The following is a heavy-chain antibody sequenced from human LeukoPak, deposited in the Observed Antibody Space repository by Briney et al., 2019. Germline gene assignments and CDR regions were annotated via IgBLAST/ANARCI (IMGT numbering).Heavy chain of an antibody. D-gene: IGHD2-2*01. CDR1: GFTFSDYY. CDR2: ISSTSTYT. V-gene: IGHV3-11*05. CDR3: AKGGSTSCPDY. J-gene: IGHJ4*02. Sequence: GGSLRLSCAASGFTFSDYYMNWIRQAPGKGLEWLSYISSTSTYTNYADSVKGRFTISRDNSKNTLYLQMNSLRAEDTAVYYCAKGGSTSCPDYWGQGTLVTVSS.